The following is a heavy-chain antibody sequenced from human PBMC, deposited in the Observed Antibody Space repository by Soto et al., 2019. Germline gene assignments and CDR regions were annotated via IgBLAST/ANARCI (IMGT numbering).Heavy chain of an antibody. D-gene: IGHD1-7*01. CDR2: ISGDGSST. V-gene: IGHV3-74*01. CDR1: EFTFRGYW. CDR3: ARSLPGTYGAFDL. J-gene: IGHJ3*01. Sequence: GGSLRLSCAASEFTFRGYWMHWVRQSPGKGLVWVSRISGDGSSTSYADSVKGRFTISRDNAKNTMNLQMDSLRTEDTAVYYCARSLPGTYGAFDLWGQGTMVTVSS.